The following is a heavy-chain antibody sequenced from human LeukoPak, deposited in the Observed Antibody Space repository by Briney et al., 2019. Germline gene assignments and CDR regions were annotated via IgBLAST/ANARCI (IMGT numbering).Heavy chain of an antibody. CDR1: GFTFSSYA. D-gene: IGHD6-13*01. CDR2: ISGSGGST. Sequence: PGGSLRLSCSASGFTFSSYAMSWVRQAPGKGLEWVSAISGSGGSTYYADSVKGRFTISRDNSKNTLYLQMNSLRAEDTAVYYCAKDHRSNLYYYYMDVWGKGTTVTVSS. J-gene: IGHJ6*03. CDR3: AKDHRSNLYYYYMDV. V-gene: IGHV3-23*01.